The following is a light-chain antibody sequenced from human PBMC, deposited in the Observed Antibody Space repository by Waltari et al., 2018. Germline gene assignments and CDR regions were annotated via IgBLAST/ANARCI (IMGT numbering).Light chain of an antibody. CDR3: QQHGTLPAT. J-gene: IGKJ1*01. CDR2: RAS. V-gene: IGKV3-20*01. Sequence: EIVLTQSPGTASLSPGERVTLSCRASQSFGSRSLAWYQQKPGQAPRLVIYRASRRATGIPDRFSGSGSGTDFSLTISRLEPEDFAVYYCQQHGTLPATFGQGTKVEIK. CDR1: QSFGSRS.